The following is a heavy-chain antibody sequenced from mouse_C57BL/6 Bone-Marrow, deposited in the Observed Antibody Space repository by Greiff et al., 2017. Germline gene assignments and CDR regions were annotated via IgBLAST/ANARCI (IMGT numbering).Heavy chain of an antibody. CDR2: FDPSDSYT. CDR3: AREGFITTMDY. V-gene: IGHV1-69*01. D-gene: IGHD1-1*01. Sequence: QVQLQQPGAELVMPGASVKLSCKASGYTFTSYWMHWVKQRPGQGLEWIGEFDPSDSYTNYNQKFKGKSTLTVDKSSSTAYMQLSSLTSEDSADYCCAREGFITTMDYWGRGTSVTVSS. CDR1: GYTFTSYW. J-gene: IGHJ4*01.